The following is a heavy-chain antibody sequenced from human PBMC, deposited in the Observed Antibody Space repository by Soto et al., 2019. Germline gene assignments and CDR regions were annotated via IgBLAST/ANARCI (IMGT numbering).Heavy chain of an antibody. CDR2: INPKSGGT. V-gene: IGHV1-2*06. J-gene: IGHJ6*02. CDR3: ARDHGSSYYYGMDV. CDR1: GYSFTDYH. D-gene: IGHD6-6*01. Sequence: ASVKVSCKASGYSFTDYHIHWVRQAPGQGLEWLGRINPKSGGTSTAQKFQGRVTITADKSTSTAYMELSSLRSEDTAVYYCARDHGSSYYYGMDVWGQGTTVTVSS.